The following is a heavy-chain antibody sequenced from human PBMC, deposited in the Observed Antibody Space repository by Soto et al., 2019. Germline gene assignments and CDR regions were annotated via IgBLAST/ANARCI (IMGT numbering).Heavy chain of an antibody. CDR1: SGSISSSNW. CDR2: IYHSGST. CDR3: ARRIFGVVIRFGGWFDP. D-gene: IGHD3-3*01. J-gene: IGHJ5*02. V-gene: IGHV4-4*02. Sequence: QVQLQESGPGLVKPSGTLSLTCAVSSGSISSSNWWSWVRQPPGKGLEWIGEIYHSGSTNYNPSLKSRVTISVDQSKNQFSLKLSSVTAADTAVYYCARRIFGVVIRFGGWFDPWGQGTLVTVSS.